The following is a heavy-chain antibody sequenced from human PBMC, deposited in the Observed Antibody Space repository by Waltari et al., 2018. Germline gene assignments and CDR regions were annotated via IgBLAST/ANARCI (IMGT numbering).Heavy chain of an antibody. CDR3: AKGLWEEPPYYYYAMDV. CDR1: GFNFSTYG. CDR2: ISHDGSTR. V-gene: IGHV3-30*18. J-gene: IGHJ6*02. D-gene: IGHD5-18*01. Sequence: QVQLVESGGGVVQPGRSLRLSCEASGFNFSTYGMHWLRQAPGKGLEWVTLISHDGSTRKDADSVKGRFTISRDNSKNTLHLQLNSLRAEDTAVYYCAKGLWEEPPYYYYAMDVWGPGTTVTVSS.